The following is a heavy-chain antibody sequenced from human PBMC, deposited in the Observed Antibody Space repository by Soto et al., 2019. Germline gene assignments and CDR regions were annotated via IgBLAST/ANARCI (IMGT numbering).Heavy chain of an antibody. CDR3: AKEVGVVSYGMDV. D-gene: IGHD2-15*01. Sequence: QVQLVESGGGVVQPGRSLRLSCAASGFTFSSYGMHWVRQAPGKGLEWVAVISYDGSNKYYADSVKGRFTISRDNSKNTLYLQMNSLRAEDTAVYYCAKEVGVVSYGMDVWGQGTTVTVSS. CDR1: GFTFSSYG. J-gene: IGHJ6*02. CDR2: ISYDGSNK. V-gene: IGHV3-30*18.